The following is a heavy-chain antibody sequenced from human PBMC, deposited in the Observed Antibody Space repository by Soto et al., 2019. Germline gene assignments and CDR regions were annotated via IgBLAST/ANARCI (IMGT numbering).Heavy chain of an antibody. J-gene: IGHJ4*02. Sequence: GSLRLPCPASGFTVSTNYMSSARQAAGKGLEWVSVIYSGGSTFYADSVRGRFTISRDNSKNTVNLQMNSLRAEDTAVYYCARDPWAADYWGQGTLVTVSS. D-gene: IGHD3-16*01. CDR1: GFTVSTNY. CDR2: IYSGGST. CDR3: ARDPWAADY. V-gene: IGHV3-66*01.